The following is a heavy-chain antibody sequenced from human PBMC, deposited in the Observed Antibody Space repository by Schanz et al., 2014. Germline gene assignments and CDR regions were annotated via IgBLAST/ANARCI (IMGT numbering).Heavy chain of an antibody. CDR1: GFTFSGYG. D-gene: IGHD6-13*01. Sequence: QVQLVESGGGVVQPGRSLRLSCAASGFTFSGYGIHWVRQALGKGLEWLTFIPFDASNKYYADSVKGRFTISRDNSKNTLYLQMNSLRAEDTAVYYCARDRQQLVGRIGYYYGMDVWGQGTTVTVSS. J-gene: IGHJ6*02. CDR2: IPFDASNK. CDR3: ARDRQQLVGRIGYYYGMDV. V-gene: IGHV3-30*03.